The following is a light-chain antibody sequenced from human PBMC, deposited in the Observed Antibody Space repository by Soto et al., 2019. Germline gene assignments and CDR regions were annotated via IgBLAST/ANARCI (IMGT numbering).Light chain of an antibody. J-gene: IGLJ2*01. Sequence: AVNQPPSASGSPGQSVAISCTGTSSDIGAYIYVSWYQQHPGKAPKLVIYEISKRPSGVPDRFSGSKSGNTASLTVSGLQVEDEADYYCSIYAGGNSVIFGGGTKLTVL. CDR3: SIYAGGNSVI. CDR1: SSDIGAYIY. CDR2: EIS. V-gene: IGLV2-8*01.